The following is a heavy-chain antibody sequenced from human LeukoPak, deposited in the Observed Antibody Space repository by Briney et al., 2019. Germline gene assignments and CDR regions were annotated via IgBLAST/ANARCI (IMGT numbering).Heavy chain of an antibody. CDR3: ARSKWELHAFDI. CDR2: VNHSGST. V-gene: IGHV4-34*01. J-gene: IGHJ3*02. CDR1: GGSFSGYY. Sequence: PSETLSLTCAVYGGSFSGYYWSWIRQLPGEGLEWIGEVNHSGSTNYKPSLKGRVTISVDTSKNQFSLKLSSVTTADTAVYYRARSKWELHAFDIWGQGTMVTVSS. D-gene: IGHD1-26*01.